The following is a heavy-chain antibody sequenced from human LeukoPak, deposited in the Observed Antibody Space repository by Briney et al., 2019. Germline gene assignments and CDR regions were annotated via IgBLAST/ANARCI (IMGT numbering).Heavy chain of an antibody. V-gene: IGHV4-34*01. CDR1: GGSFSGNF. CDR2: INHRGNT. D-gene: IGHD1-1*01. J-gene: IGHJ4*02. CDR3: ARVPESVGINYFDS. Sequence: SETLSLTCAVYGGSFSGNFWSRVRQPPGKGLEWIGEINHRGNTNYNPSLKSRVTISVDTSKNQFSLKLSSVTAADTAVYYCARVPESVGINYFDSWGQGTQVTVSS.